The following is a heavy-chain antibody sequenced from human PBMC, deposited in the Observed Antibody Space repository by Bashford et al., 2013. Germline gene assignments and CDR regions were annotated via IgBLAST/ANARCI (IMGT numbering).Heavy chain of an antibody. CDR1: GGTFSSYA. D-gene: IGHD2-2*01. J-gene: IGHJ4*02. V-gene: IGHV1-3*01. Sequence: ASVKVSCKASGGTFSSYAISWVRQAPGQRLEWMGWINAGNGNTNYSQKFQGRVTITRDTSASTAYMELSSLRSEDTAVYYCARGLYSTIDYVGPGNPGPPSPQ. CDR2: INAGNGNT. CDR3: ARGLYSTIDY.